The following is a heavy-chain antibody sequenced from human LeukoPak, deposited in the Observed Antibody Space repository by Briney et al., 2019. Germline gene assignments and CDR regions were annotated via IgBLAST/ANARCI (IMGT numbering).Heavy chain of an antibody. D-gene: IGHD2-2*01. J-gene: IGHJ4*02. V-gene: IGHV1-18*01. CDR2: TNLNNAKT. CDR3: ARVTDSSITSWSLLY. CDR1: GYTFTNYG. Sequence: GASVTVSCKASGYTFTNYGISWVRQAPGQGLEWMGQTNLNNAKTNYEQKLQGRITMATDTSTSTAYMELRSLTSDDTAVYYCARVTDSSITSWSLLYWGQGSLVTVSS.